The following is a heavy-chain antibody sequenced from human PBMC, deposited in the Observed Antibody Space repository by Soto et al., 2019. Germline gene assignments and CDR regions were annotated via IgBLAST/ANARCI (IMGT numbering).Heavy chain of an antibody. CDR3: AKGIAVAGDNWFDP. V-gene: IGHV3-30*18. CDR1: GFTFSSYG. Sequence: GSLRLSCAASGFTFSSYGMHWVRQAPGKGLEWVAVISYDGSNKYYADSVKGRFTISRDNSKNTLYLQMNSLRAEYTAVYYCAKGIAVAGDNWFDPWGQGTLVTVSS. J-gene: IGHJ5*02. D-gene: IGHD6-19*01. CDR2: ISYDGSNK.